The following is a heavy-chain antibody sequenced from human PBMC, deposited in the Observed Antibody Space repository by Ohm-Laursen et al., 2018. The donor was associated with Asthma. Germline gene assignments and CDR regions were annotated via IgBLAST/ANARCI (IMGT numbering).Heavy chain of an antibody. D-gene: IGHD2-21*02. CDR2: IWYDGINI. J-gene: IGHJ3*02. CDR1: GFTFSDYY. V-gene: IGHV3-33*08. CDR3: ARRDFSGGDPSAAFDI. Sequence: SLRLSCAASGFTFSDYYMSWIRQTPGKGLEWVALIWYDGINILYEMSVKGRFTISRDNSKNTLHLQMHSLRAEDTAVYYCARRDFSGGDPSAAFDIWGQGTMVTVSS.